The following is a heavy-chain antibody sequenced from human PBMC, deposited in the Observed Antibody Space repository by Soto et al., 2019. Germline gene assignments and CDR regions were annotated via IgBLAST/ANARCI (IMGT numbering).Heavy chain of an antibody. CDR2: ISYDGSNK. Sequence: GGSLRLSCAASGFTFSSYGMHWVRQAPGKGLEWVAVISYDGSNKYYADSVKGRFTISRENSKNTLYLQMNSLRAEDTAVYYCAKVTAPTIFGVVTQNWYFDLWGRGTLVTVSS. CDR3: AKVTAPTIFGVVTQNWYFDL. V-gene: IGHV3-30*18. D-gene: IGHD3-3*01. CDR1: GFTFSSYG. J-gene: IGHJ2*01.